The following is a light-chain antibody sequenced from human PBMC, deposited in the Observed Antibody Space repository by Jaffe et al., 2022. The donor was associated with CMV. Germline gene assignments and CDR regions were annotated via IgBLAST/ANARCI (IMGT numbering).Light chain of an antibody. Sequence: QSALAQPASVSGSPGQSITISCTGTSNDVGAYNLVSWYQQHPGKAPKLLIYEVNKRPSGVSDRFSGSKSGNTASLTISGLQADDEADYYCCSHAHITVVFGGGTKVTVL. J-gene: IGLJ2*01. CDR1: SNDVGAYNL. CDR2: EVN. CDR3: CSHAHITVV. V-gene: IGLV2-23*02.